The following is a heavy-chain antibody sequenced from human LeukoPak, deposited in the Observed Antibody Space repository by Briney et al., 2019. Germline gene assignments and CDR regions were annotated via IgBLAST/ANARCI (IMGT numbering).Heavy chain of an antibody. CDR3: AREVPAAMGYFDY. J-gene: IGHJ4*02. V-gene: IGHV1-2*02. CDR2: INPNSGGT. Sequence: ASVKVSRKASGYTFTGYYMHWVRQAPGQGLEWMGWINPNSGGTNYAQKFQGRVTMTRDTSISTAYMELSRLRSDDTAVYYCAREVPAAMGYFDYWGQGTLVTVSS. D-gene: IGHD2-2*01. CDR1: GYTFTGYY.